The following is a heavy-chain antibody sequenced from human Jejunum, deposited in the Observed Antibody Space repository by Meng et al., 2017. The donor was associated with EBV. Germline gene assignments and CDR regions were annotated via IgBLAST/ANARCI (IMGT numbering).Heavy chain of an antibody. D-gene: IGHD3-16*02. CDR3: ARVAFSYTTRSLDS. V-gene: IGHV4-34*02. Sequence: QVQPAQWGAGLLNPSETLSLTCAGYRGSFSGYYCSLIRQHPGKGLEWIGEINHSGSTNYNPSLRSRVTISVETSKNQFSLRLNSVTAADTAVYYCARVAFSYTTRSLDSWGQGTLVTVSS. CDR2: INHSGST. J-gene: IGHJ4*02. CDR1: RGSFSGYY.